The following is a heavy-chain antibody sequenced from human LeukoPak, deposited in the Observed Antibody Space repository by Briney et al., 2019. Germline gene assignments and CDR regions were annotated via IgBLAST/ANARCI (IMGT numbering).Heavy chain of an antibody. D-gene: IGHD1-26*01. Sequence: PGGTLRLSCAASGFSFSGSWMHWVRQVPGKGLVWVSRINDDETSTSYADSVKGRFTISRDNAKNTLFLQMNSLRAEDTAVYYCATTGSGSYYDYWGQGTLVTVSS. CDR3: ATTGSGSYYDY. J-gene: IGHJ4*02. V-gene: IGHV3-74*01. CDR1: GFSFSGSW. CDR2: INDDETST.